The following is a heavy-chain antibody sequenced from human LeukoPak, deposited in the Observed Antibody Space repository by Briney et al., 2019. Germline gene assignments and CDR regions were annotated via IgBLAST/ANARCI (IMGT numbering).Heavy chain of an antibody. Sequence: ASVNVSCKAFGYTFDTSSISWVRQAPGQRLEWMGWISPNNGNTHYAQGVQGRVTMTTDTSRTTAYMELRRLRSDDTAVYYCTRVRNSNNWWGAFDIWGQGTKITVSS. D-gene: IGHD1-1*01. CDR1: GYTFDTSS. CDR3: TRVRNSNNWWGAFDI. J-gene: IGHJ3*02. V-gene: IGHV1-18*01. CDR2: ISPNNGNT.